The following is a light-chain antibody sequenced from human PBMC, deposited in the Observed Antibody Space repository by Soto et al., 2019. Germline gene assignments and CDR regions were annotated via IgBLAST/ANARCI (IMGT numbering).Light chain of an antibody. J-gene: IGKJ4*01. V-gene: IGKV1-5*01. CDR2: AAS. Sequence: DIQMTQSPSSLSASVGDRVTITCRATQSIYTYLSWYQQKPGKAPKLLISAASSLESGVPSRFSGSVSGTEFTLTISSLQPDDFATYYGQQYKSYSPITFGGGTKVDI. CDR3: QQYKSYSPIT. CDR1: QSIYTY.